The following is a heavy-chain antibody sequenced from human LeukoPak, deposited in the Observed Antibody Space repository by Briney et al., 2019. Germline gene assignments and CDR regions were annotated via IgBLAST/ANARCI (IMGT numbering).Heavy chain of an antibody. Sequence: PSETLSLTCTVSGGSISSYYWSWIRQPAGKGLEWIGRIYTSGSTNYNPSLKSRVTMSVDTSKNQFSLKLSSVTAADTAVYYCARHRGSGHIVVVTAIRGGFDPWGQGTLVTVSS. CDR1: GGSISSYY. D-gene: IGHD2-21*02. CDR2: IYTSGST. V-gene: IGHV4-4*07. CDR3: ARHRGSGHIVVVTAIRGGFDP. J-gene: IGHJ5*02.